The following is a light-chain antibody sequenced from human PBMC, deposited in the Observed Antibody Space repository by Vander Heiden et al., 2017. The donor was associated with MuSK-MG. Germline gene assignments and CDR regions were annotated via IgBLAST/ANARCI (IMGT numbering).Light chain of an antibody. CDR2: GAS. CDR1: QSVSSN. J-gene: IGKJ1*01. CDR3: QQYYNWRRT. V-gene: IGKV3-15*01. Sequence: EIVMTQTPATLSVSPGERATLSCRASQSVSSNLAWYQQKPGQAPRLLIYGASSRATGIPVRFSGSGSGTEFTLTMGSPQSEDFAVYYCQQYYNWRRTFGQGTRVE.